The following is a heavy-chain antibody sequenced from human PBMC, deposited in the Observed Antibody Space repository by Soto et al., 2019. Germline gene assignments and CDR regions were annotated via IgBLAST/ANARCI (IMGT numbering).Heavy chain of an antibody. CDR1: GGSFSSGGYY. CDR3: ARATSFSGHHGY. D-gene: IGHD2-8*02. J-gene: IGHJ4*02. Sequence: QLQLQESGPGLVKPSQTLSLACTVSGGSFSSGGYYWSWIRQLPGKGLEWIGYIYYSGSTYYTPSLKRRFTISLATSKNQFSLKLSSVTAADTAVYYCARATSFSGHHGYWGQGTLVTVSS. V-gene: IGHV4-31*03. CDR2: IYYSGST.